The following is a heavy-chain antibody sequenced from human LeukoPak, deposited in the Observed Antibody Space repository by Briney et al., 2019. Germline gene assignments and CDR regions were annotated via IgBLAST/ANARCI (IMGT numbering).Heavy chain of an antibody. D-gene: IGHD6-19*01. CDR1: GFTFDGYG. CDR2: INWNGGST. V-gene: IGHV3-20*04. Sequence: GGSLRLSCAASGFTFDGYGMSWVRQAPGKGLEWVSGINWNGGSTGYADSVKGRFTISRDNAKNSLYLRMNSLRAEDTALYYCARARSGWSTGSFGYWGQGTLVTVSS. CDR3: ARARSGWSTGSFGY. J-gene: IGHJ4*02.